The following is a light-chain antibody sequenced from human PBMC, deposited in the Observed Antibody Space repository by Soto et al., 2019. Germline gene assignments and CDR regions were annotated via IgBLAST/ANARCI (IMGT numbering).Light chain of an antibody. CDR3: QYYGSPHLT. V-gene: IGKV3-20*01. CDR2: VAS. CDR1: QSVISTY. J-gene: IGKJ4*01. Sequence: ERVLTQSPGTLSLSPGERATLSCRASQSVISTYLAWYQQKPGQAPRLLIDVASSRATGIPDRFSGSGSGTDFTLTISRLEPEDFAVYYCQYYGSPHLTFGGGTKVEIK.